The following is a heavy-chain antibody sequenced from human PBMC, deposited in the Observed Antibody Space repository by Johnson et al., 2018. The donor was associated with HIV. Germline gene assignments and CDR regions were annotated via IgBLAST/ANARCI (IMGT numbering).Heavy chain of an antibody. CDR2: IRYDGSNK. CDR3: ARVTMIVVVMQAFDI. CDR1: GFTFSSYG. D-gene: IGHD3-22*01. J-gene: IGHJ3*02. V-gene: IGHV3-30*02. Sequence: QVQLVESGGGVVQPGRSLRLSCAAFGFTFSSYGMNWVRQAPGKGLEWVAFIRYDGSNKYYADSVKGRFTISRDNSKNTLYLQMNSLRAEDTAVYYCARVTMIVVVMQAFDIWGQGTMVTVSS.